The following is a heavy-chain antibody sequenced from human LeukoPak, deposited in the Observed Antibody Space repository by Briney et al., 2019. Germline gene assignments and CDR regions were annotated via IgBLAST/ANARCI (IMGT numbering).Heavy chain of an antibody. Sequence: ASVKVSCKASGYTFTGYYMHWVRQAPGQGLEWMGWINPNSGGTNYAQKFQGRVTMTRDTSISTAYMELSRLRSDDTAVYYCARMGYSYGWVYFDYWGQGTLVTVSS. J-gene: IGHJ4*02. CDR2: INPNSGGT. CDR3: ARMGYSYGWVYFDY. V-gene: IGHV1-2*02. D-gene: IGHD5-18*01. CDR1: GYTFTGYY.